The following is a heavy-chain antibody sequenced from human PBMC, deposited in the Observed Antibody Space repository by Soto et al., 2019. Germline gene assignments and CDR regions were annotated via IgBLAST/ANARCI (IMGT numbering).Heavy chain of an antibody. J-gene: IGHJ4*02. CDR1: GYTFTSYA. Sequence: GASVKVSCKASGYTFTSYAMHWVRQAPGQRLEWMGWINAGNGNTKYSQKFQGRVTITRDTSASTAYMELSSLRSEDTAVYYCARDLASYSYGQAFDYWGQGTLVTVSS. D-gene: IGHD5-18*01. CDR3: ARDLASYSYGQAFDY. CDR2: INAGNGNT. V-gene: IGHV1-3*01.